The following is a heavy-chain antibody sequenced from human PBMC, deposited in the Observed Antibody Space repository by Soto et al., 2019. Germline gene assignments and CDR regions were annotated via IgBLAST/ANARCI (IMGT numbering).Heavy chain of an antibody. CDR1: GGSLTGYY. J-gene: IGHJ4*02. CDR3: ARDSGYYDSSGYYFGPY. CDR2: ISHSGST. D-gene: IGHD3-22*01. V-gene: IGHV4-34*01. Sequence: PSETLSLTCAVYGGSLTGYYWSWVRQPPGKGLEWIGEISHSGSTNYNPSLKSRVTISVDTSKNQFSLKLSSVTAADTAVYYCARDSGYYDSSGYYFGPYWGQGTLVTVSS.